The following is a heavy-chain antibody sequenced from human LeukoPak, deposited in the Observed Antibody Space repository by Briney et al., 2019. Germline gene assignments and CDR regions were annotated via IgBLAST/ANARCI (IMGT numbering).Heavy chain of an antibody. J-gene: IGHJ2*01. CDR2: IYYSGST. D-gene: IGHD1-1*01. Sequence: SETLSLARTVSGRSISSGGYYWSWIRQHPGRRLEWIGYIYYSGSTYYNPSLKSRLTISVDTSKNQFSLKLSSLTAADTAVYYCARRLKLAPHWYFDLWGRGTLVTVSS. CDR1: GRSISSGGYY. V-gene: IGHV4-31*03. CDR3: ARRLKLAPHWYFDL.